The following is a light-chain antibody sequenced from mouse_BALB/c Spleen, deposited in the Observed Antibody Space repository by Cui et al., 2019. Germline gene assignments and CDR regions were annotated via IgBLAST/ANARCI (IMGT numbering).Light chain of an antibody. Sequence: DIQMTQSPAPLSVSVGETVTITCRASETIYSNLAWYQQKQGKSPQLLVYAATNLADGVPSRFSGSGSGTQYSLKINSLQSEDFGSYYCQHFWGTPLTFGAGTKLELK. CDR3: QHFWGTPLT. CDR2: AAT. V-gene: IGKV12-46*01. CDR1: ETIYSN. J-gene: IGKJ5*01.